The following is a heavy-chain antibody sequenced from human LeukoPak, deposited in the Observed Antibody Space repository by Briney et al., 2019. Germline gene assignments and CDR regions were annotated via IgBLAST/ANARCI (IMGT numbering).Heavy chain of an antibody. D-gene: IGHD3-3*01. J-gene: IGHJ4*02. V-gene: IGHV4-4*02. CDR1: GGSISSNNW. CDR2: VYHSGSA. CDR3: ARDSSITIFGVVPTGIDY. Sequence: SETLSLTCGVSGGSISSNNWWSWVRQPPGQGLEWIGEVYHSGSANYNPSLKSRVTISVDKSKNQLSLKLISVTAADTAVYYCARDSSITIFGVVPTGIDYWGQGTLVTVSS.